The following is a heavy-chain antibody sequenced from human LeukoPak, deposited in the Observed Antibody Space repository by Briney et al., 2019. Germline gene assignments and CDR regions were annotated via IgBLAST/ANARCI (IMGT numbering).Heavy chain of an antibody. V-gene: IGHV1-69*05. J-gene: IGHJ6*03. CDR1: GGTFSSYA. CDR3: ARDLSGDCSGGSCYGPGSYYCMDV. CDR2: IIPIFGTA. D-gene: IGHD2-15*01. Sequence: ASVKVSCKASGGTFSSYAISWVRQAPGQGLEWMGGIIPIFGTANYAQKFQGRVTITTDESTSTAYMELSSLRSEDTAVYYCARDLSGDCSGGSCYGPGSYYCMDVWGKGTTVTVSS.